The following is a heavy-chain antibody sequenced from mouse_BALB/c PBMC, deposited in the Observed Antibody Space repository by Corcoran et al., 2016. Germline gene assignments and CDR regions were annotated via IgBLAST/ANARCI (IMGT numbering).Heavy chain of an antibody. D-gene: IGHD1-2*01. CDR1: GYTFTNYG. V-gene: IGHV9-3-1*01. Sequence: QIQLVQSGPELKKPGETVKISCKASGYTFTNYGMNWVKQAPGKGLKWMGWINTYTGEPTYADDFKGRFAFSLETSASTAYLQINNLKNEDTATDFCARLITTATDFYAMDYWGQGTSVTVSS. CDR3: ARLITTATDFYAMDY. J-gene: IGHJ4*01. CDR2: INTYTGEP.